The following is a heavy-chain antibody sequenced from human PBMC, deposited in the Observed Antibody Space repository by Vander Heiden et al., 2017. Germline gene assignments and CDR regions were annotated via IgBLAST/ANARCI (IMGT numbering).Heavy chain of an antibody. D-gene: IGHD6-13*01. V-gene: IGHV4-34*01. J-gene: IGHJ5*01. CDR2: INHSGST. CDR1: GGSRSDYC. Sequence: QVQLHPWGAGLLKPSETLFLTCAGYGGSRSDYCWSWIPQPPGKGLEWLGEINHSGSTSYNSSLKSRVTISVDTSKSHFSLKLSSVTAADTAVYYCARQLIAAPHDSWGQGTLVTVSS. CDR3: ARQLIAAPHDS.